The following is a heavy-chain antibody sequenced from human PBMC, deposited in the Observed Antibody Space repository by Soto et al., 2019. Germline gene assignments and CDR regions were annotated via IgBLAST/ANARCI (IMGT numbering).Heavy chain of an antibody. CDR2: IKQDGSEK. D-gene: IGHD6-19*01. CDR3: AREERGQWLVTYCYFDL. Sequence: EVQLVESGGGLVQPGGSLRLSCAASGFTFSSYWMSWVRQAPGKGLEWVANIKQDGSEKYYVDSVKGRFTISRDNAKNSLYLQKNSLTAEDTAVYYWAREERGQWLVTYCYFDLWGRGALVTVSS. CDR1: GFTFSSYW. J-gene: IGHJ2*01. V-gene: IGHV3-7*05.